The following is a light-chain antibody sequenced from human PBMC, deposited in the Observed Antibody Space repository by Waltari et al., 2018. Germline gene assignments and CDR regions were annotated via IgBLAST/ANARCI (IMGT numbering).Light chain of an antibody. Sequence: EIVMTQSPATLSVSPGERATLSCRARQSVSSNLAWYQQKPGQAPRLLIYGASTRATGFPARFSGSGSGTEFTLTISSLQSEDFAVYYCQQYHNWWTFGQGTKVEIK. CDR1: QSVSSN. CDR2: GAS. V-gene: IGKV3-15*01. J-gene: IGKJ1*01. CDR3: QQYHNWWT.